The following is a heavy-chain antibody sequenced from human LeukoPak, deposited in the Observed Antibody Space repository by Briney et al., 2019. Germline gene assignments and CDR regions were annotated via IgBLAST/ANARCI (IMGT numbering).Heavy chain of an antibody. J-gene: IGHJ4*02. D-gene: IGHD2-21*01. CDR3: VRLQGDSTAIFDY. V-gene: IGHV4-59*11. CDR2: VYYSGET. Sequence: SETLSLTCTVSGGSISGHYWSWIRQPPAKGLEWVGYVYYSGETNYNPSLKSRVTISVDTSKNQFSLKLTSVTAADTAVYYCVRLQGDSTAIFDYWGQGILVSVSS. CDR1: GGSISGHY.